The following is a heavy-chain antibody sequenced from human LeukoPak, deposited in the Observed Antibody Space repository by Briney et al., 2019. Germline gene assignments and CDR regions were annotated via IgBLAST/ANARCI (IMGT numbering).Heavy chain of an antibody. D-gene: IGHD6-13*01. V-gene: IGHV3-21*01. CDR1: GFTFTSFS. CDR2: ITSSSSLI. CDR3: VTVGAAARDRVH. Sequence: GGSLRLSCAASGFTFTSFSMNWVRQAPGKGLEWISSITSSSSLIYYADSVKGRFTTSRDNAKSSLYLQMDSLRGDDTAVYYCVTVGAAARDRVHWGQGTLVTVSS. J-gene: IGHJ1*01.